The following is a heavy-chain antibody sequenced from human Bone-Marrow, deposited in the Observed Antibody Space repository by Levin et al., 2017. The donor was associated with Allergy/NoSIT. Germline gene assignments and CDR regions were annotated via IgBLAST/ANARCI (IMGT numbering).Heavy chain of an antibody. J-gene: IGHJ6*02. CDR1: GGSITNGHYY. V-gene: IGHV4-30-4*01. CDR3: VGIRFFQWVGVDV. D-gene: IGHD3-3*01. CDR2: IYHTGNS. Sequence: SSETLSLTCSVSGGSITNGHYYWSWIRQTPGTGLEWIGYIYHTGNSFHIPSLNNRARLSLDTSKNQFYLELTSVTAADTAIYYCVGIRFFQWVGVDVWGQGTTVTVSS.